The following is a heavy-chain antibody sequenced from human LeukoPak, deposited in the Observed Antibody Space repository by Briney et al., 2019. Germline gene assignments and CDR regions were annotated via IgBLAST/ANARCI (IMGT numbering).Heavy chain of an antibody. J-gene: IGHJ4*02. D-gene: IGHD3-9*01. V-gene: IGHV3-48*02. CDR1: GFSFTDYP. CDR3: ATDQRYAFDY. Sequence: GGSLRLSCATSGFSFTDYPMNWVRQAPGKWLEWISNIRTTAEGAKYAYYADSVKGRVTISRDDGKNTLYLHMNSLRDDDTAVYYCATDQRYAFDYWGRGILVTVSS. CDR2: IRTTAEGAKYA.